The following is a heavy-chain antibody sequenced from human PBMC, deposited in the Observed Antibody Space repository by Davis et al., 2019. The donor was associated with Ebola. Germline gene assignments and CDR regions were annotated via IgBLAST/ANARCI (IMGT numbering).Heavy chain of an antibody. J-gene: IGHJ4*02. CDR1: GGSFSGYY. D-gene: IGHD3-3*01. CDR3: ARASITIFGVVIPYFDY. V-gene: IGHV4-34*01. CDR2: INHSGST. Sequence: PSETLSLTCAVYGGSFSGYYWSWIRQPPGKGLEWIGEINHSGSTNYNPSLKSRVTISVDTSKNQFSLKLSSVTAADTAVYYCARASITIFGVVIPYFDYWGQGTLVTVSS.